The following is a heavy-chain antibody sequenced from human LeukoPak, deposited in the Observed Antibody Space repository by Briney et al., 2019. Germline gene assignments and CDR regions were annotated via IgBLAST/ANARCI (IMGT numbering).Heavy chain of an antibody. CDR2: IRFDGHNK. J-gene: IGHJ3*02. CDR3: TKVARYNWNDVGIFDAFDI. D-gene: IGHD1-20*01. CDR1: GFTFSSFG. V-gene: IGHV3-30*02. Sequence: PGRSLRLSCAASGFTFSSFGKHWVRQAPGKGLEWVAFIRFDGHNKYYADSVKGRFTISRDNSMNTLYLQMNSLRTEDTAVYYCTKVARYNWNDVGIFDAFDIWGQGTMVTVSS.